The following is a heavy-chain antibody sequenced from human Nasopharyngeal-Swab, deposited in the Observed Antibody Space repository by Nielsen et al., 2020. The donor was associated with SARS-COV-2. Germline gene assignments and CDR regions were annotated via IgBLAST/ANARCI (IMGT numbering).Heavy chain of an antibody. CDR3: ARVSWEGSYYYYYMDV. D-gene: IGHD1-26*01. Sequence: WIRQPPGKGLEWIGEINHSGSTNYNPSLKSRVTISVDTSKNQFSLKLSSVTAADTAVYYCARVSWEGSYYYYYMDVGGKGTTVTVSS. V-gene: IGHV4-34*01. CDR2: INHSGST. J-gene: IGHJ6*03.